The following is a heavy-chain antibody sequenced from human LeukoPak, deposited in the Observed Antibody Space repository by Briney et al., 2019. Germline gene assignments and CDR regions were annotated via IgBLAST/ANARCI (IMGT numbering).Heavy chain of an antibody. CDR1: GYTFTGYY. J-gene: IGHJ4*02. D-gene: IGHD3-22*01. CDR3: ARDGPYYYDSSGYYYVSGVDY. V-gene: IGHV1-2*02. CDR2: INPNSGGT. Sequence: GASVKVSCKASGYTFTGYYMRWVRQAPGQGLEWMGWINPNSGGTNYAQKFQGRVTMTRDTSISTAYMELSRLRSDDTAVYYCARDGPYYYDSSGYYYVSGVDYWGQGTLVTVSS.